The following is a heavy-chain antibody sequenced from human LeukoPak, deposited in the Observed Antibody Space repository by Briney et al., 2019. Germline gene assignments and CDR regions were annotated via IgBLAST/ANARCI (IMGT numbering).Heavy chain of an antibody. J-gene: IGHJ6*03. Sequence: PGGSLRLSCAASGFTFSSYGMHWVRQAPGKGLEWVAFIRYDGSNKCYADSVKGRFTISRDNSKNTLYLQMNSLRAEDTAVYYCAKDGEMATISNYYYYMDVWGKGTTVTVSS. CDR1: GFTFSSYG. V-gene: IGHV3-30*02. CDR3: AKDGEMATISNYYYYMDV. D-gene: IGHD5-24*01. CDR2: IRYDGSNK.